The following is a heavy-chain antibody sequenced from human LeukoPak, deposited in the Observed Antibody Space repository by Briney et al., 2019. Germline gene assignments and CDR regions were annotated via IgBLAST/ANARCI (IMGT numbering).Heavy chain of an antibody. CDR1: GFVFGTYA. J-gene: IGHJ4*02. CDR2: ISGNGGYT. Sequence: PGGSLRLSCAASGFVFGTYAMHWVRQAPGKGLEYVSGISGNGGYTDYANSVKGRFTISRDNFKNTLYLQMGSLRAEDMAVYYCARDLFSGAEMATFDYWGQGTLVTVSS. D-gene: IGHD5-24*01. CDR3: ARDLFSGAEMATFDY. V-gene: IGHV3-64*01.